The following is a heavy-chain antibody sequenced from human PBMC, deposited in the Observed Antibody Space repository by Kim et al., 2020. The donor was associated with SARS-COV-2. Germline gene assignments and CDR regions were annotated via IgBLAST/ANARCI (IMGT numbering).Heavy chain of an antibody. V-gene: IGHV3-7*01. Sequence: VDSVKGRFSISRDNAKNSLYLQMNSLRGEDTAVYYCARAASARYVGYIDYWGQGILVTVSS. CDR3: ARAASARYVGYIDY. D-gene: IGHD6-19*01. J-gene: IGHJ4*02.